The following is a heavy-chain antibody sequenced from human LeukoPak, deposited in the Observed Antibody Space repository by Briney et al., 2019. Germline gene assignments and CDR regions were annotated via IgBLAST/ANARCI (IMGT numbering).Heavy chain of an antibody. Sequence: GGSLRLSCAASGFTVSSNYMSWVRQAPGKGLEWVSVIYSGGSTYYADSVKGRFTISRDNSKNMLYLEMNSLRAEDTAVYYCARTLGGTASRSYYFDYWGQGTLVTVSS. D-gene: IGHD1-1*01. J-gene: IGHJ4*02. CDR3: ARTLGGTASRSYYFDY. CDR2: IYSGGST. V-gene: IGHV3-53*05. CDR1: GFTVSSNY.